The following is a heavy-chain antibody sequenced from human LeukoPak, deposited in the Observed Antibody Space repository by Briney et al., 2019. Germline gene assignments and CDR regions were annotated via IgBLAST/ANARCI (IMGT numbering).Heavy chain of an antibody. Sequence: SETLSLTCSVSGYSISSGYYWGWIRQPPGKGLEWIGSIYHNGRTYYNPSLKSRVTISVDTSKNQFSLRLNSVTAADTAVYYCARSTGIAVARYFVYWGQGTLVTVSS. V-gene: IGHV4-38-2*01. CDR3: ARSTGIAVARYFVY. D-gene: IGHD6-19*01. J-gene: IGHJ4*02. CDR1: GYSISSGYY. CDR2: IYHNGRT.